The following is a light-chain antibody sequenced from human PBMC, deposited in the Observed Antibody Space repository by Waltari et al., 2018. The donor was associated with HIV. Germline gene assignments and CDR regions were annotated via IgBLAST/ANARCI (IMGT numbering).Light chain of an antibody. CDR1: VLAKKY. J-gene: IGLJ3*02. V-gene: IGLV3-27*01. CDR3: GTWDSSLSVNWV. CDR2: KDS. Sequence: SYELTQPSSVSVSPGQTARITCSGDVLAKKYARWFQQKPGQAPVLVIYKDSERPSGIPDRFSGSKSGTSATLGITRLQTGDEADYYCGTWDSSLSVNWVFGGGTKLTVL.